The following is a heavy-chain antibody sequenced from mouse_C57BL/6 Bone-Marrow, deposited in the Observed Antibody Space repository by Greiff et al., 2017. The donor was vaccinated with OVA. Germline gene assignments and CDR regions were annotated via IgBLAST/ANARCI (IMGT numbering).Heavy chain of an antibody. J-gene: IGHJ3*01. D-gene: IGHD1-1*01. CDR3: ARRDYYGSSPPFAY. CDR2: ISSGGSYT. Sequence: EVKLVESGGDLVKPGGSLKLSCAASGFTFSSYGMSWVRQTPDKRLEWVATISSGGSYTYYPDSVKGRFTISRDNAKNTLYLQMSSLKSEDTAMYYCARRDYYGSSPPFAYWGQGTLVTVSA. V-gene: IGHV5-6*02. CDR1: GFTFSSYG.